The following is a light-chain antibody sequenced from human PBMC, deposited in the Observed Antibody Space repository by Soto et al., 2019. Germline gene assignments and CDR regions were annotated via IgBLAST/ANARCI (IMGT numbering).Light chain of an antibody. V-gene: IGLV2-14*01. J-gene: IGLJ2*01. CDR2: DVS. Sequence: QSALTQPASVSGSPGQSITISCTGTSSDVGAYNYVSWYQQHPGKAPKLVIYDVSSRPSGSSNHFSGSKSGNTAFLTISGLQAEDEADYYCSSYTSSSTLVFGGGTKLTVL. CDR3: SSYTSSSTLV. CDR1: SSDVGAYNY.